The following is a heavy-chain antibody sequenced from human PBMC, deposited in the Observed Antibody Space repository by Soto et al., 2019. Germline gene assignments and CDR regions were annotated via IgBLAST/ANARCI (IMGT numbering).Heavy chain of an antibody. J-gene: IGHJ4*02. CDR3: AGLRGYAGSPIDY. V-gene: IGHV4-59*01. Sequence: SETLSLTCTVSGGSIISGYWSWIRQPPGKGLEWIGYISYSGNTNYNPSLKSRATMSVDTPKNQFSLRLSSVTTADTAVYYCAGLRGYAGSPIDYWGQGTLVTVSS. CDR2: ISYSGNT. D-gene: IGHD2-15*01. CDR1: GGSIISGY.